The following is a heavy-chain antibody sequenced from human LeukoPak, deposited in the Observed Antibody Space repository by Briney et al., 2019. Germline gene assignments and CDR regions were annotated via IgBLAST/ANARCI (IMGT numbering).Heavy chain of an antibody. CDR3: ARGTPSCSSASCYNF. J-gene: IGHJ4*02. D-gene: IGHD2-2*02. CDR1: GYTFTSFD. Sequence: ASVKVSCKASGYTFTSFDINWVRQASGQGLEWMGWMNPNSGNTGYAQRFQGRVTMTRDTSINTAYMELSNLRSDDTAVYYCARGTPSCSSASCYNFWGQGTLLTVSS. V-gene: IGHV1-8*01. CDR2: MNPNSGNT.